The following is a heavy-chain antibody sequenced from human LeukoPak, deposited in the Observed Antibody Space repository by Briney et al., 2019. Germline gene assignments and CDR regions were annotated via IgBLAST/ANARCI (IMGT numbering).Heavy chain of an antibody. CDR1: GFTLSSYW. Sequence: PGGSLRLSCAASGFTLSSYWMSWVRQAPGKGLEWVANIKQDGSEKYYVDSVKGRFTISRDNAKNSLYLQMNSLRAEDTAVYYCARRAGDYSHPYDYWGQGTLVTVSS. CDR3: ARRAGDYSHPYDY. CDR2: IKQDGSEK. J-gene: IGHJ4*02. V-gene: IGHV3-7*03. D-gene: IGHD3-22*01.